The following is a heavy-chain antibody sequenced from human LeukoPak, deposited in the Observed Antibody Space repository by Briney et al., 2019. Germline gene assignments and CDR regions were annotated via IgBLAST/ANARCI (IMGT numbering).Heavy chain of an antibody. CDR1: GGSISSGGYY. CDR2: IYYSGST. Sequence: SETLSLTCTVSGGSISSGGYYWSWIRQRPGKGLEWIGYIYYSGSTYYNPSLNSRVTISVDTSKNQFSLKLSSVTAADTAVYYCARGYYDFWSGYPHFDYWGQGTLVTVSS. D-gene: IGHD3-3*01. J-gene: IGHJ4*02. CDR3: ARGYYDFWSGYPHFDY. V-gene: IGHV4-31*03.